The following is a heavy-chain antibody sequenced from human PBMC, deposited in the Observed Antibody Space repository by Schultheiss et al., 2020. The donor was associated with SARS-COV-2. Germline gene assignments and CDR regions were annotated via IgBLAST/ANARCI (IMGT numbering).Heavy chain of an antibody. V-gene: IGHV4-59*08. J-gene: IGHJ6*02. CDR2: IYYSGST. CDR1: GWSFSGYY. Sequence: SETLSLTCAVYGWSFSGYYWSWIRQPPGKGLEWIGYIYYSGSTNYNPSLKSRVTISVDTSKNQFSLKLSSVTAADTAVYYCARHVGDTIFGVVYYYYGMDVWGQGTTVTVSS. CDR3: ARHVGDTIFGVVYYYYGMDV. D-gene: IGHD3-3*01.